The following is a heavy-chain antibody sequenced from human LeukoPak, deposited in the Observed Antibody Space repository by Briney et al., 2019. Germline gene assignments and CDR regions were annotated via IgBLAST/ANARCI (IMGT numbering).Heavy chain of an antibody. D-gene: IGHD3-3*01. CDR2: MNPNSGNT. Sequence: VASVKVSCKASGYTFTSYDINWVRQATGQGLEWMGWMNPNSGNTGYAQKFQGRVTITRNTSISTAYMELSSLRSEDTAVYYCARGAYDFWSGYYRDQQYNWFDPWGQGTLVTVSS. V-gene: IGHV1-8*03. J-gene: IGHJ5*02. CDR1: GYTFTSYD. CDR3: ARGAYDFWSGYYRDQQYNWFDP.